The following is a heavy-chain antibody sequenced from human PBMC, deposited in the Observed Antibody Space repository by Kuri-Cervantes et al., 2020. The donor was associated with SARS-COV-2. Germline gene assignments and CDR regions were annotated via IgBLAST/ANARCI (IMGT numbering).Heavy chain of an antibody. CDR3: ATPERGYSYGGYFDY. CDR2: INPNSGGT. V-gene: IGHV1-2*04. D-gene: IGHD5-18*01. Sequence: ASGKVSCKASGYTFTGYYMHWVRQAPGKGLEWMGWINPNSGGTNYAQKFQGWVTMTRDTSISTAYMELSRLRSDDTAVYYCATPERGYSYGGYFDYWGQGTLVTVSS. J-gene: IGHJ4*02. CDR1: GYTFTGYY.